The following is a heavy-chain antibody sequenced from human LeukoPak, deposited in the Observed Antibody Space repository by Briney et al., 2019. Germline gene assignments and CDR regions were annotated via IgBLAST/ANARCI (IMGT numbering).Heavy chain of an antibody. CDR2: IYYSGST. V-gene: IGHV4-61*01. CDR1: GGSVSSGSCY. D-gene: IGHD2-2*02. J-gene: IGHJ4*02. Sequence: PSETLSLTCTVSGGSVSSGSCYWCWIRQPPGKGLEWIGYIYYSGSTNYNPSLKSRVTISVDTSKNQFSLKLSSVTAADTAVYYCARVGYQLLYDYWGQGTLVTVSS. CDR3: ARVGYQLLYDY.